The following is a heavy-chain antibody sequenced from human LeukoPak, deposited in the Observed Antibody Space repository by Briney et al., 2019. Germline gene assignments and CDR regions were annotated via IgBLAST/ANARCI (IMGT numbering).Heavy chain of an antibody. J-gene: IGHJ3*02. Sequence: GGSLRLSCAASGFTFSSSWMHWVRQDPGKGLMWVSRINSDGSSTNYADSVKGRFTISRDNAKNTLNLQMNSLRAEDTAVYYCAKAAEGTRNVFDIWGKGTMLTVSS. CDR1: GFTFSSSW. CDR3: AKAAEGTRNVFDI. V-gene: IGHV3-74*01. CDR2: INSDGSST. D-gene: IGHD6-13*01.